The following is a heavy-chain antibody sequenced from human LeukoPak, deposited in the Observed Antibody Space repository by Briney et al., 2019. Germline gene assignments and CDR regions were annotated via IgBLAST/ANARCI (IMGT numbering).Heavy chain of an antibody. Sequence: PSETLSLTCTVSGDSISRSTYYWAWIRQPPGKGLEWIGSVYYGRSPYYNPSLESRATISVDTSKNHVSLKMSSVTAADTAVYYCARSSGTGTFSYWGQGTLVTVSS. D-gene: IGHD6-25*01. CDR2: VYYGRSP. CDR3: ARSSGTGTFSY. V-gene: IGHV4-39*02. CDR1: GDSISRSTYY. J-gene: IGHJ4*02.